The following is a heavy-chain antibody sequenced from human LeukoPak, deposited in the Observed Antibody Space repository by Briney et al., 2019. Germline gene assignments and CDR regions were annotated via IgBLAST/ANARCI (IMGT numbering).Heavy chain of an antibody. J-gene: IGHJ4*02. CDR1: GFTFSSYA. Sequence: GSLRLSCAASGFTFSSYAMSWVRQAPVKGLEWVSAISGSGGSTYYADSVKGRFTISRDNSKNTLYLQMNSLRVEDTAVYYCARDIGSGNYFDYWGQGTLVTVSS. D-gene: IGHD1-26*01. CDR3: ARDIGSGNYFDY. V-gene: IGHV3-23*01. CDR2: ISGSGGST.